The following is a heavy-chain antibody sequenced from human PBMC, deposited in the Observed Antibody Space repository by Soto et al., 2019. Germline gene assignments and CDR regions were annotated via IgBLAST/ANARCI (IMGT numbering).Heavy chain of an antibody. CDR3: ARGDYGGNFYY. CDR2: INHSGST. V-gene: IGHV4-34*01. D-gene: IGHD2-15*01. CDR1: GGSFSGYY. Sequence: KPSETLSLTCAVYGGSFSGYYWSWIRQPPGKGLEWIGEINHSGSTNYNPSLKSRVTISVDTSKNQFSLKLSSVTAADTAVYYCARGDYGGNFYYWGQGTLVTVSS. J-gene: IGHJ4*02.